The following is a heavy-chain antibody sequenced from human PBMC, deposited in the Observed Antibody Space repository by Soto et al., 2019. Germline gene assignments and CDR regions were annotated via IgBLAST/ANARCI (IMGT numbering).Heavy chain of an antibody. CDR2: FDPEDGET. D-gene: IGHD2-15*01. J-gene: IGHJ1*01. CDR3: ATMDCSVQSGESFQH. Sequence: QVQLVQSGAEVKKPGASVKVSCKVSGYTLTELSMHWVRQAPGKGLEWMGGFDPEDGETIYAQKFQGRVTVTEDTSTVTGYMELSSPRSEDTAIHSSATMDCSVQSGESFQHWGQGTLVTVSS. V-gene: IGHV1-24*01. CDR1: GYTLTELS.